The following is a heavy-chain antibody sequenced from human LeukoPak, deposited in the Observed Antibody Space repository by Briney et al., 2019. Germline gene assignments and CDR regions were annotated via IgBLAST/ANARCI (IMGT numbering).Heavy chain of an antibody. V-gene: IGHV3-23*01. Sequence: PGGSLRLSCAASGFTFSSYAMSWVRQAPGKGLEWVSAISGSGGSTYYADSVKGRFTISRDNSKNTLYLQMNSLRAEDTAVYYCAKDTLDSVLMVYAIPDAFDIWGQGTMVTVSS. CDR1: GFTFSSYA. CDR2: ISGSGGST. CDR3: AKDTLDSVLMVYAIPDAFDI. D-gene: IGHD2-8*01. J-gene: IGHJ3*02.